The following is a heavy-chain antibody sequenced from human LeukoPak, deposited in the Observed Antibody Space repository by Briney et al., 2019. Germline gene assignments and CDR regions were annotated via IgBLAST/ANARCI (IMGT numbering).Heavy chain of an antibody. J-gene: IGHJ4*02. CDR3: ASGVLAAMVPDY. D-gene: IGHD5-18*01. CDR1: GFTFSSYW. CDR2: ISGGGSAT. Sequence: PGGSLRLSCAASGFTFSSYWMHWVRQAPGKGLVWISRISGGGSATSSADSVKGRFTISRDNAQNTLYLQMNSLRPEDTAVYYCASGVLAAMVPDYWGQGILVTVSS. V-gene: IGHV3-74*01.